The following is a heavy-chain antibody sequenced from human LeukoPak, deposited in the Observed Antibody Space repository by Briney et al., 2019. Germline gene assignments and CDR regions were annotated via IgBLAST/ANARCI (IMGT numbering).Heavy chain of an antibody. CDR1: GFTVSSNY. D-gene: IGHD4-17*01. J-gene: IGHJ4*02. V-gene: IGHV3-66*02. Sequence: GGSLRLSCAASGFTVSSNYMSWVRQAPGKGLEWVSVIYSGGSTYYADSMKGRFTISRDNSKNTLYLQMNSLRAEDTAVYYCARENYGDYPEDYWGQGTLVTVSS. CDR3: ARENYGDYPEDY. CDR2: IYSGGST.